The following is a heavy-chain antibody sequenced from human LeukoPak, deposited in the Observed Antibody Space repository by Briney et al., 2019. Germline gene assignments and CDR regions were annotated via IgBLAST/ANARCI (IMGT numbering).Heavy chain of an antibody. CDR3: ARQVYRGYTLEIDN. Sequence: PSETQSLTCSVSGGSITTYYWSWIRQPPGKGLEWIGHIYHSGITNYNPSLKRRVTISVDTSKNQFSLRLSSVTAADPAVYYCARQVYRGYTLEIDNWGQGTLVTVSS. CDR1: GGSITTYY. V-gene: IGHV4-59*08. J-gene: IGHJ4*02. CDR2: IYHSGIT. D-gene: IGHD5-12*01.